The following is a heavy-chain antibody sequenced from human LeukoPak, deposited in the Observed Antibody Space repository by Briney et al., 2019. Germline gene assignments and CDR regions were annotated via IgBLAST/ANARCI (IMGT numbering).Heavy chain of an antibody. D-gene: IGHD2-15*01. CDR2: ISNNGGYT. CDR3: AKQLGYCSDGSCYFPY. Sequence: GSLRLSCAASGFTFSSSAMSWVRQAPGKGLEWVSAISNNGGYTYYADSVQGRFTISRDNSKSTLCLQMDSLRAEDTAVYYCAKQLGYCSDGSCYFPYWGQGTLVTVSS. CDR1: GFTFSSSA. J-gene: IGHJ4*02. V-gene: IGHV3-23*01.